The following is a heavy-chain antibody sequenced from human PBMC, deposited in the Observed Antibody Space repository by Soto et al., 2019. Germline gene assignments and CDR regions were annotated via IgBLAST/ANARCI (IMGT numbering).Heavy chain of an antibody. J-gene: IGHJ4*02. CDR3: ARDPDYGDYWGYYFDY. Sequence: QVQLVQSGAEVKKPEASVKVSCKTSGYTFNAYFIHWVRQAPGQGLEWVGWLNPTSGVTNYAQEFQGRVTLTRDTSISTAYMELTSLQSDDTGVYYCARDPDYGDYWGYYFDYWGQGTLVTVSS. V-gene: IGHV1-2*02. D-gene: IGHD4-17*01. CDR2: LNPTSGVT. CDR1: GYTFNAYF.